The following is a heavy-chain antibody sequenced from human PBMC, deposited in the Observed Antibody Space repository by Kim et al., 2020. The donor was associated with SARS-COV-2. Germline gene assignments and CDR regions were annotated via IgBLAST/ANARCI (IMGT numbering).Heavy chain of an antibody. Sequence: NYTQKFQGRVTITAEKSTSTAYMELSSLRSEDTAVYYCASLHSSGWNFDYWGQGTLVTVSS. V-gene: IGHV1-69*02. D-gene: IGHD6-19*01. J-gene: IGHJ4*02. CDR3: ASLHSSGWNFDY.